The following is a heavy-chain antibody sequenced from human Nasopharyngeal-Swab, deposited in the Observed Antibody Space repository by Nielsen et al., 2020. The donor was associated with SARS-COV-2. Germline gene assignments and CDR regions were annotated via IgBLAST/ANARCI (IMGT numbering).Heavy chain of an antibody. CDR3: AKGYGYGGDYYYYYGMDV. CDR1: GLTFDDYA. J-gene: IGHJ6*02. Sequence: GGARRLSYASSGLTFDDYAMHWVRPATGKGLEWLSGISWNSGSIGYADSVKGRFTISRDNAKNSLYLQMNSLRAEDTALYYCAKGYGYGGDYYYYYGMDVWGQGTTVTVSS. V-gene: IGHV3-9*01. D-gene: IGHD5-18*01. CDR2: ISWNSGSI.